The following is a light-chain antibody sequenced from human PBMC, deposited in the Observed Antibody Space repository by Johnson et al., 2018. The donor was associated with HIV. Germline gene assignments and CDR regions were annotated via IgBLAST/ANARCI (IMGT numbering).Light chain of an antibody. CDR1: TSNIGNIY. Sequence: HSVLSQPPSVSAAPGQKVSISCSGNTSNIGNIYVSWYQQFPGTAPKVLIYDNNKRPSGIPDRFSGSKSGKSATLAITGLHHGDEADYYCVTGDTRLRTGFFGTGTKVTVL. V-gene: IGLV1-51*01. CDR3: VTGDTRLRTGF. CDR2: DNN. J-gene: IGLJ1*01.